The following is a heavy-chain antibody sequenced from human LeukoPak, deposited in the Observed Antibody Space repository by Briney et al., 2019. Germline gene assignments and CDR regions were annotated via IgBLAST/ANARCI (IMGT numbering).Heavy chain of an antibody. CDR1: GGSLSSFY. Sequence: SETLSLTCTVSGGSLSSFYWSWFRQPAGEGLEWIGRIYSSGSTNYNPSLKSRLTMSVDTSKNQFSLRLTSVTAADTAVYYCARVLGWAGFGYWGQGTLVTVSS. V-gene: IGHV4-4*07. D-gene: IGHD6-19*01. J-gene: IGHJ4*02. CDR3: ARVLGWAGFGY. CDR2: IYSSGST.